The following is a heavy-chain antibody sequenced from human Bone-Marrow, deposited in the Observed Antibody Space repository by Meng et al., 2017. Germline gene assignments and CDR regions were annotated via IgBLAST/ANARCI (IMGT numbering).Heavy chain of an antibody. CDR3: AHEGRPYCSGGSCYAFDY. CDR1: GFSLRTGGVG. V-gene: IGHV2-5*02. D-gene: IGHD2-15*01. Sequence: SGPTLVKPTQTLTLTCTFSGFSLRTGGVGVGWIRQPPGKALEWVALIYWDDDKRYSPSLKNRLTITKDTSKNQVVLTLTDVDPADTATYYCAHEGRPYCSGGSCYAFDYWGQGTLVTVSS. J-gene: IGHJ4*02. CDR2: IYWDDDK.